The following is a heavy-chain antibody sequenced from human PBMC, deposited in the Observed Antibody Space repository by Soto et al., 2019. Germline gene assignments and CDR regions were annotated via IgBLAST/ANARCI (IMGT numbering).Heavy chain of an antibody. V-gene: IGHV4-34*01. J-gene: IGHJ5*02. CDR3: AREAYIVVVPAAPARRNWFDP. Sequence: SETLSLTCAVYGGSFSGYYWSWIRQPPGKGLEWIGEINHSGSTNYNPSLKSRVTISVDTSKNQFSLKLSSVTAADTAVYYCAREAYIVVVPAAPARRNWFDPWGQGTLVTVSS. D-gene: IGHD2-2*01. CDR2: INHSGST. CDR1: GGSFSGYY.